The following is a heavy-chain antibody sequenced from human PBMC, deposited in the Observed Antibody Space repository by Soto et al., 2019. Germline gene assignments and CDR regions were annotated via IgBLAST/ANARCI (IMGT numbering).Heavy chain of an antibody. CDR1: GYTFTSYD. Sequence: GASVKVSCKASGYTFTSYDINWVRQATGLGLEWMGWMNPNSGNTGYVQKFQGRVTMTRNTSISTAYMELGSLRSEDTAVYYCARGLRGVGLFYWGQGTLVTVSS. D-gene: IGHD3-10*01. CDR3: ARGLRGVGLFY. J-gene: IGHJ4*02. CDR2: MNPNSGNT. V-gene: IGHV1-8*01.